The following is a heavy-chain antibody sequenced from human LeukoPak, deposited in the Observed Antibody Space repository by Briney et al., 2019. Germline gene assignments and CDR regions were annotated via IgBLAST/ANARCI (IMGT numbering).Heavy chain of an antibody. CDR3: ARGTTNGFSY. Sequence: ASVKVSCKASGYTFISYFMHWVRQAPGQGLEWMGIINPSGGSTTYAQKFQGRVTMTRDTSTRTVYMELRSLRSEDTAVYYCARGTTNGFSYWGQGTLVTVSS. V-gene: IGHV1-46*01. CDR1: GYTFISYF. CDR2: INPSGGST. D-gene: IGHD4-11*01. J-gene: IGHJ4*02.